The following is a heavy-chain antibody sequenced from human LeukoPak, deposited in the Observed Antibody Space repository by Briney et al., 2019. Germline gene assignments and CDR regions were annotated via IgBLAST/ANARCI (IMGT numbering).Heavy chain of an antibody. V-gene: IGHV2-70*11. CDR1: GCSLSTSGLC. J-gene: IGHJ6*02. CDR2: INWDDDN. D-gene: IGHD3-10*01. CDR3: VRILYPGCGEDYYYGMDV. Sequence: SGPALVKPTQTLTLTCSVSGCSLSTSGLCVSWIRQPHGKALEWLARINWDDDNYYITSLKTRLTNSKHTSKNQVVLTMNNKDHVDIATYYCVRILYPGCGEDYYYGMDVWGQGTTVTVSS.